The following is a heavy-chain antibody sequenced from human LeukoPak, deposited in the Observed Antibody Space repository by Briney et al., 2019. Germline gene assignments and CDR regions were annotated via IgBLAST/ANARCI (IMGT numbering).Heavy chain of an antibody. Sequence: SETLSLTCAVYGGSFSGYYWSWIRQPPGKGLEWIGEINHSGSTNYNPSLKSRVTISVDTSKNQFSVKLSSVTAADTAVYYCARSDLTGNDTFDYWGQGTLVTVSS. V-gene: IGHV4-34*01. J-gene: IGHJ4*02. D-gene: IGHD3-22*01. CDR3: ARSDLTGNDTFDY. CDR1: GGSFSGYY. CDR2: INHSGST.